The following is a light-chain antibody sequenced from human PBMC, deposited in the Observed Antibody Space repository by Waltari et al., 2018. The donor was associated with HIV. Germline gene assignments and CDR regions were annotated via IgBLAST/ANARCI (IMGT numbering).Light chain of an antibody. CDR1: KSLLHDNGYNY. Sequence: IVMTQSPVALVVPLGESASISCRSSKSLLHDNGYNYVYWYVQQTVQPPQLLLHLASIRASGVPDKCTGSGSGRDFTLTISALEAGDVGNYYCMQALETPRTFGPGTKLETK. CDR3: MQALETPRT. CDR2: LAS. V-gene: IGKV2-28*01. J-gene: IGKJ2*01.